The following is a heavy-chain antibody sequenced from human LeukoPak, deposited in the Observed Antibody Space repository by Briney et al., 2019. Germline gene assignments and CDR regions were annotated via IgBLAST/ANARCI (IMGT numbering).Heavy chain of an antibody. J-gene: IGHJ4*02. D-gene: IGHD5-12*01. CDR1: GFTFSSYA. V-gene: IGHV4-34*01. CDR3: ARSKYRDIYSRPRFDY. Sequence: GSLRLSCAASGFTFSSYAMSWIRQPPGKGLEWIGEINHSGNTNYNPSLKSRVTVSVDTSRNQFSLKLNSVTAADTAVYYCARSKYRDIYSRPRFDYWGQGTLVTVSS. CDR2: INHSGNT.